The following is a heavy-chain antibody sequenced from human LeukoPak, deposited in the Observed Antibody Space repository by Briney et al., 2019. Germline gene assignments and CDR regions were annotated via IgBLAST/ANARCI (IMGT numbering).Heavy chain of an antibody. Sequence: PSETLSLTCAVYGGSFSGYYWSWIRQPPGKGLEWIGEINHSGSTNYNPSLKSRVTISVDTSKNQSSLKLSSVTAADTAVYYCARELGVATTSRPLYFDYWGQGTLVTVSS. J-gene: IGHJ4*02. CDR2: INHSGST. V-gene: IGHV4-34*01. D-gene: IGHD5-12*01. CDR1: GGSFSGYY. CDR3: ARELGVATTSRPLYFDY.